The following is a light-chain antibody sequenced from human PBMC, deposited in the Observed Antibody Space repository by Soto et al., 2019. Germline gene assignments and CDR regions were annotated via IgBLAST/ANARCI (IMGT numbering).Light chain of an antibody. V-gene: IGLV7-43*01. CDR2: SIS. CDR1: SGAVTSAYY. J-gene: IGLJ3*02. Sequence: QTVVTQEPSLTVSPGGTVTLTCASSSGAVTSAYYPTWFQQKPGQAPRALIYSISNKHSWTPARFSGSLLGGKAALTLSGVQPEDEAEYYCLLYYGGAWVFGGGTKLTVL. CDR3: LLYYGGAWV.